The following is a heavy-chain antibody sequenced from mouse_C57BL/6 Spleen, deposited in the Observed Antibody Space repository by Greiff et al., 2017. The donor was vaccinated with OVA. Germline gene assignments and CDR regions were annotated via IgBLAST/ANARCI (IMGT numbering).Heavy chain of an antibody. CDR2: IRNKANNHAT. V-gene: IGHV6-6*01. J-gene: IGHJ3*01. D-gene: IGHD2-5*01. CDR1: GFTFSDAW. Sequence: DVQLVESGGGLVQPGGSMKLSCAASGFTFSDAWMDWVRQSPEKGLEWVAEIRNKANNHATYYAESVKGRFTISRDDSKSSVYLQMNSLRAEDTGIYYCTRPRSNYGGFAYWGQGTLVTVSA. CDR3: TRPRSNYGGFAY.